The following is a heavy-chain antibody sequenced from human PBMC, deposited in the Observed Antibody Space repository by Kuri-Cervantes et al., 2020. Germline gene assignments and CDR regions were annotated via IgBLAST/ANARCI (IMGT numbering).Heavy chain of an antibody. CDR3: AREGGGYYIDS. J-gene: IGHJ4*02. V-gene: IGHV3-7*01. CDR1: GFTYSAYW. Sequence: TCAASGFTYSAYWMSWVRQAPGKGLEWVANIKEDGSETYYVDFVKGRFTISRDNAKNSLYLQMNNLRVEDTAVYYCAREGGGYYIDSWGQGTPVTVSS. CDR2: IKEDGSET. D-gene: IGHD3-10*01.